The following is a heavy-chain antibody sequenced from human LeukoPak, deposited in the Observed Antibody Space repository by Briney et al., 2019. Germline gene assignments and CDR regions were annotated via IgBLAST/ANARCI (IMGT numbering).Heavy chain of an antibody. CDR2: ISDRGGGT. V-gene: IGHV3-23*01. Sequence: GGSLRLSCAASGFTFSSYGMHWVRQAPGKGLEWVSVISDRGGGTYYADSVKGRFTISRDNSKNTLYLQMNSLRAEDTAVYYCAKGVGYAIDYWGQGTLVTVSS. J-gene: IGHJ4*02. CDR1: GFTFSSYG. CDR3: AKGVGYAIDY. D-gene: IGHD5-12*01.